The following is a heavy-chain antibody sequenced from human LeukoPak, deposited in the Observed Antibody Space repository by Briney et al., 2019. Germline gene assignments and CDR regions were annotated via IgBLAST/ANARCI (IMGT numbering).Heavy chain of an antibody. D-gene: IGHD2-2*01. J-gene: IGHJ4*02. V-gene: IGHV1-2*02. CDR2: INPNSGGT. CDR1: GYTFTGYY. CDR3: ARGLGYCSIPDCPARVYCFDY. Sequence: GASVKVSCKASGYTFTGYYMHWVRQAPGQGLEWMGWINPNSGGTNYAQKFQGRVTMTRDTSITTAYMELSGLRSDDTAAYYCARGLGYCSIPDCPARVYCFDYWGQGTLVTVSS.